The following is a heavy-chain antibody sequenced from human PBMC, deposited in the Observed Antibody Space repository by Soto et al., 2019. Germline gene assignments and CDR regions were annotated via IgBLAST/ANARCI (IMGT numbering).Heavy chain of an antibody. D-gene: IGHD1-26*01. CDR1: GFTFGNYA. CDR3: TKYTRAENVGET. J-gene: IGHJ5*02. V-gene: IGHV3-23*01. Sequence: PGGPLRLSCAASGFTFGNYAMGWVRQAPGKGLEWVSGINGACYYTVYIDSVRGRFTISRDNSNSILYLQMNSLRADDTAIYFCTKYTRAENVGETWGQGTPVTVSS. CDR2: INGACYYT.